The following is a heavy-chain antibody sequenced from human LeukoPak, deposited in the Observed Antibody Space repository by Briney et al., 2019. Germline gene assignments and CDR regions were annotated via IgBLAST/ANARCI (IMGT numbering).Heavy chain of an antibody. CDR2: INHSGST. J-gene: IGHJ5*02. CDR3: ARERPANPYCSGGSCEWDWFDP. CDR1: GGSFSGYY. Sequence: SETLSLTCAVYGGSFSGYYWSWIRHPPGKGLEWIGEINHSGSTNYNPSLKSRVTISVDTPKNQFSLKLSSVTAADTAVYYCARERPANPYCSGGSCEWDWFDPWGQGTLVTASS. D-gene: IGHD2-15*01. V-gene: IGHV4-34*01.